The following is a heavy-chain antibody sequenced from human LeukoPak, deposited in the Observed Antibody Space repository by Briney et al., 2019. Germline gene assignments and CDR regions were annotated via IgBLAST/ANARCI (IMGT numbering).Heavy chain of an antibody. CDR3: ARAYQRLGGLSLPDY. D-gene: IGHD3-16*02. CDR1: GYTFTSYA. J-gene: IGHJ4*02. Sequence: ASVKVSCKASGYTFTSYAMHWVRQAPGQRLEWMGWINAGNGNTKYSQEFQGRVTITRDTSASTAYMELSSLRSEDMAVYYCARAYQRLGGLSLPDYWGQGTLVTVSS. V-gene: IGHV1-3*03. CDR2: INAGNGNT.